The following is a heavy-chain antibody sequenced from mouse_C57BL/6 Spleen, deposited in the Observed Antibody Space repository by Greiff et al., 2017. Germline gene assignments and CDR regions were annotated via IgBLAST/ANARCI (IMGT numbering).Heavy chain of an antibody. Sequence: QVQLQQSGTELVKPGASVKLSCKASGYTFTSYWMHWVKQRPGQGLEWIGNINPSNGGTNYNEKFKSKATLTVDKSSSTAYMQLSSLTSEDSAVYYCARGGTGTGVVDYWGQGTTLTVSS. CDR2: INPSNGGT. V-gene: IGHV1-53*01. D-gene: IGHD4-1*01. J-gene: IGHJ2*01. CDR1: GYTFTSYW. CDR3: ARGGTGTGVVDY.